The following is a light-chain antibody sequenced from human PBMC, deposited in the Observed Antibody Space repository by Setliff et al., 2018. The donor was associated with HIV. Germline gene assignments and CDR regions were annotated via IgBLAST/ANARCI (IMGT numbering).Light chain of an antibody. CDR3: SSFAGRLHV. CDR1: SSDVGSYNY. J-gene: IGLJ1*01. V-gene: IGLV2-11*01. CDR2: DVT. Sequence: QSVLTQPRSVSGSPGQSVTIPCTGTSSDVGSYNYVTWYQQHPGKVPKLMIYDVTRRPSGVPDRFSGSWSGNTASLTISGLQAEDEADYYCSSFAGRLHVFGTGTKVTVL.